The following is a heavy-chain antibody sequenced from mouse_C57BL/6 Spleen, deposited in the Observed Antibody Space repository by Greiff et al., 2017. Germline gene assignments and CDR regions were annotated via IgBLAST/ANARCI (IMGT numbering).Heavy chain of an antibody. CDR2: SYPGDGDT. J-gene: IGHJ4*01. CDR3: ARPGGRSSYAIDD. V-gene: IGHV1-82*01. Sequence: VQLQQSGPELVKPGASVKISCKASGYAFSSSWMNWVKQRPGKGLEWIGRSYPGDGDTNYNGKVKGKATLTADKSSSTAYMQLSSLTSEDSAVYFCARPGGRSSYAIDDWGQGTSVTVSS. D-gene: IGHD3-1*01. CDR1: GYAFSSSW.